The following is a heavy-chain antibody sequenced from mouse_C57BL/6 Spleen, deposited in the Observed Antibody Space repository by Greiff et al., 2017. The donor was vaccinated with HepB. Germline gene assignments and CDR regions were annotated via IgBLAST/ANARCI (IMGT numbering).Heavy chain of an antibody. CDR2: IYPRSGNT. D-gene: IGHD2-1*01. J-gene: IGHJ1*03. CDR3: ARADLLWYFDV. Sequence: VKLMESGAELARPGASVKLSCKASGYTFTSYGISWVKQRTGQGLEWIGEIYPRSGNTYYNEKFKGKATLTADKSSSTAYMELRSLTSEDSAVYFCARADLLWYFDVWGTGTTVTVSS. V-gene: IGHV1-81*01. CDR1: GYTFTSYG.